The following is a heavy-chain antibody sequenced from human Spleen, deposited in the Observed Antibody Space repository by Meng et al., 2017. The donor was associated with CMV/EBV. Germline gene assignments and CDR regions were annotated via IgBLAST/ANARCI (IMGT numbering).Heavy chain of an antibody. D-gene: IGHD6-6*01. CDR1: GGTFSSYA. V-gene: IGHV1-69*05. J-gene: IGHJ4*02. Sequence: ASGGTFSSYAISWVRQAPGQGLEWMGGIIPIFGTANYAQKFQGRVTITTDESTSTAYMELSSLRSEDTAVYYCARGGGISARRYFDYWGQGTLVTVSS. CDR3: ARGGGISARRYFDY. CDR2: IIPIFGTA.